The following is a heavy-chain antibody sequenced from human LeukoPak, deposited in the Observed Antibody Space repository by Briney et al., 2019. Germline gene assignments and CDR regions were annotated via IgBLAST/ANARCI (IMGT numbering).Heavy chain of an antibody. CDR3: ARGVRFLEWLLSGYYYMDV. V-gene: IGHV4-4*07. CDR2: IYTSGST. D-gene: IGHD3-3*01. Sequence: TSETLSLTCTVSGGSISSYYWSWIRQPAGKGLEWIGRIYTSGSTNFNLSLKSRVTMSVDTSKNQFSLKLSSVTAADTAVYYCARGVRFLEWLLSGYYYMDVWGKGTTVTVSS. J-gene: IGHJ6*03. CDR1: GGSISSYY.